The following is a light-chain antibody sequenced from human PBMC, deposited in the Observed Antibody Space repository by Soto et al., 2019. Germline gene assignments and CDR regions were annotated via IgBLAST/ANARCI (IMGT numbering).Light chain of an antibody. J-gene: IGKJ3*01. CDR2: DAS. V-gene: IGKV1-5*01. CDR1: QSISSW. Sequence: DIQMTQSPSTLSASVGDRVTITCRASQSISSWLAWYQQKPGKAPKLLIYDASSLESGAPSRFSGSGSGTAFTPTISSLQPDDFATYYCQQYNSYSRFTFGPGTKVDIK. CDR3: QQYNSYSRFT.